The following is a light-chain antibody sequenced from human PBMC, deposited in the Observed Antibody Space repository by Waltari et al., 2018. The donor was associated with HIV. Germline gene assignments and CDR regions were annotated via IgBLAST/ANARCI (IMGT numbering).Light chain of an antibody. CDR2: ENY. V-gene: IGLV1-51*02. CDR1: SSTIGYNS. Sequence: QSVFTQPPSVSAAPGQRVTVPCSGSSSTIGYNSVSWSQHLPGAAPQLLTSENYHRPSWIPDRFSASKSDTSATLGISGPQTGDEADYYCQVWDSDLNAVVFGGGTRVTVL. J-gene: IGLJ3*02. CDR3: QVWDSDLNAVV.